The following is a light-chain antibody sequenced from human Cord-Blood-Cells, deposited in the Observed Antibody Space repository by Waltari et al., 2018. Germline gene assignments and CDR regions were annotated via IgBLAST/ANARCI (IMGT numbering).Light chain of an antibody. J-gene: IGLJ2*01. CDR3: QACDSSTVV. V-gene: IGLV3-1*01. Sequence: SYELTQPPSVCVSPGQTASITCSGDKLGDKYACWYQQKPGQSPLLVIYRDSKRPSGSPERFSGSNSGNTATLTISGTQAMDEADYYCQACDSSTVVFGGGTKLTVL. CDR1: KLGDKY. CDR2: RDS.